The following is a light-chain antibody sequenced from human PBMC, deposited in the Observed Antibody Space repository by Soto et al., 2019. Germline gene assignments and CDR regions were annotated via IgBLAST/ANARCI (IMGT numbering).Light chain of an antibody. V-gene: IGLV1-40*01. CDR3: QSYDSSLSSVV. Sequence: QSVLTQPPSVSGAPGQSVTISCTGGSSNIGAGYDVHWYKQFPGTAPQLLIDGKPYRPSGVPDRFSGSQSGPSASLDITGLQAEDEADYFCQSYDSSLSSVVFGGGTKLTVL. CDR1: SSNIGAGYD. CDR2: GKP. J-gene: IGLJ2*01.